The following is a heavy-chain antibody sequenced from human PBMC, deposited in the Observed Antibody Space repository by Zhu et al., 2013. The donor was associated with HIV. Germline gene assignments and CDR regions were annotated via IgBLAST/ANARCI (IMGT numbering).Heavy chain of an antibody. J-gene: IGHJ1*01. CDR3: AKDIVVVTVGAEYFQH. D-gene: IGHD3-22*01. Sequence: QVQLVQSGAEVKKPGASVKVSCKASGYTFTGHYMHWVRQAPGQGLEWMGWINPNTGDTNYAQKFQGRVTMTRDTSISTAYMDLSRLTSDDTAVYYCAKDIVVVTVGAEYFQHWGQGTLVIVSS. CDR1: GYTFTGHY. V-gene: IGHV1-2*02. CDR2: INPNTGDT.